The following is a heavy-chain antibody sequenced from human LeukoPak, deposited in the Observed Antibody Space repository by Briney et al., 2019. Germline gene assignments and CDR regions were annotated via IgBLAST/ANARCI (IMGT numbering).Heavy chain of an antibody. CDR1: GYKFTDDY. CDR2: INPDGGFT. CDR3: APTAEAYTSWWKV. D-gene: IGHD3-16*01. Sequence: ASVTVSCKASGYKFTDDYMHWVRQAPGQGLEFMGWINPDGGFTNYAQKFKGRVTMTRDTSISTAYLEVRSLTSDDTAVYYCAPTAEAYTSWWKVWGQGTLVTVSS. J-gene: IGHJ4*02. V-gene: IGHV1-2*02.